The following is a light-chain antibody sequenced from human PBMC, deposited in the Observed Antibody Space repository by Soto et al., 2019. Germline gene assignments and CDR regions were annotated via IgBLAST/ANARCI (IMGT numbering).Light chain of an antibody. CDR3: CSYAGSYSV. V-gene: IGLV2-11*01. J-gene: IGLJ2*01. CDR2: DVS. Sequence: QSALTQPRSVSGSPGQSVTISCTGTSSDVGGYNYASWYQQHPGKAPKLMIYDVSKRPSGVPDRFSGSKSGNTASLTISGLQAEDEADYYCCSYAGSYSVFGGGTKLTVL. CDR1: SSDVGGYNY.